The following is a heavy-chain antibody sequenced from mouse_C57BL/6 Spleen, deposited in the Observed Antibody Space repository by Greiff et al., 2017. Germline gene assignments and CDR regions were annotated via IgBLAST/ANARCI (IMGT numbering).Heavy chain of an antibody. V-gene: IGHV1-55*01. D-gene: IGHD1-1*01. CDR3: ASRSTVAYYAMDY. CDR1: GYTFTSYW. CDR2: IYPGSGST. Sequence: QVQLKQPGAELVKPGASVKMSCKASGYTFTSYWITWVKQRPGQGLEWIGDIYPGSGSTNYNEKFKSKATLTVDTSSSTAYMQLSSLTSEDSAVYYCASRSTVAYYAMDYWGQGTSVTVSS. J-gene: IGHJ4*01.